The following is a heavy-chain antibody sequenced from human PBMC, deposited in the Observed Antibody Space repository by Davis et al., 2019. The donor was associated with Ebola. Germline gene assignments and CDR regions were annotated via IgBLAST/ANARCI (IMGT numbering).Heavy chain of an antibody. D-gene: IGHD1-14*01. CDR3: ARGYNPGVVEHAFDI. CDR2: IYSGGFT. V-gene: IGHV3-53*01. Sequence: GGSLRLSCAASGLTVSSNYMSWVRQAPGKGLEWVSVIYSGGFTYYADSVKGRFTISRDNSKNTLYLQMNSLRAEDTAVYYCARGYNPGVVEHAFDIWGQGTMVTVSS. J-gene: IGHJ3*02. CDR1: GLTVSSNY.